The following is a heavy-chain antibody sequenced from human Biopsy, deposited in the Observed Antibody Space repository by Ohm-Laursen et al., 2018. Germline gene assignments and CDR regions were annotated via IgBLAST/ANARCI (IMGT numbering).Heavy chain of an antibody. CDR3: ARDALGGGSYRFFY. J-gene: IGHJ4*02. V-gene: IGHV1-69*13. Sequence: SETLSCKLLGGTLTNYAISWVRQAPGRGLEWMGGIIPIFGTANYAQKFQGRVTITADESTSTAYMEPSSLRSDDTAVYYCARDALGGGSYRFFYWGQGTLVTVSS. D-gene: IGHD1-26*01. CDR2: IIPIFGTA. CDR1: GGTLTNYA.